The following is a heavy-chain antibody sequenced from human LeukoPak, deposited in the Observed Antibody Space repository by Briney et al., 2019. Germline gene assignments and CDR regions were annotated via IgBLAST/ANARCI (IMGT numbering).Heavy chain of an antibody. CDR1: GFIVGNNY. CDR3: AREECSSTSCYAFYHYYMDV. V-gene: IGHV3-66*01. CDR2: IYSGGNT. D-gene: IGHD2-2*01. Sequence: GGSLRLSCAASGFIVGNNYMNWVRQAPGKGLEWVSVIYSGGNTYYADSVKGRFTISRDNAKNSLYLQMNSLRAEDTAVYYCAREECSSTSCYAFYHYYMDVWGKGTTVTTSS. J-gene: IGHJ6*03.